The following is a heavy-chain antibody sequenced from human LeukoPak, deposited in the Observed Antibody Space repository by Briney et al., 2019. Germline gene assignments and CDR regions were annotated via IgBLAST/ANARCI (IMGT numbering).Heavy chain of an antibody. CDR2: ISAYNGNT. D-gene: IGHD2-21*02. CDR1: GYTFTSYG. V-gene: IGHV1-18*01. CDR3: ARTPSYIVVVTADGAYSFDI. J-gene: IGHJ3*02. Sequence: ASVKVSCKASGYTFTSYGISWVRQAPGQGLEWMGWISAYNGNTNYAQKFQGRVTITADKSTSTAYMELSSLRSEDTAVYYCARTPSYIVVVTADGAYSFDIWGQGTMVTVSS.